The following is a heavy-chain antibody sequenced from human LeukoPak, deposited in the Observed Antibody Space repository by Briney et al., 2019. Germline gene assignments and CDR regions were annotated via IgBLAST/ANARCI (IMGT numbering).Heavy chain of an antibody. J-gene: IGHJ4*02. CDR2: IYYSGST. Sequence: SETLSLTCTVSGGSISSYYWSWIRQPPGKGLEWIGYIYYSGSTNYNPSLKSRVTISVDTSKNQFSLKLNSVTAADTAVYYCARSDGSSPDYWGQGTLVTVSS. CDR3: ARSDGSSPDY. V-gene: IGHV4-59*08. CDR1: GGSISSYY. D-gene: IGHD6-13*01.